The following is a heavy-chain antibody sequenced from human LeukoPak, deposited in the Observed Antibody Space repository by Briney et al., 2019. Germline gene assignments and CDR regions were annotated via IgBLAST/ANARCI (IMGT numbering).Heavy chain of an antibody. D-gene: IGHD2-15*01. Sequence: ASVKVSFKSSVYTFTSYYMHWVRQAPGQGLEWVGIINPSGGSTSYAQKFQGRVTIPRNTSTGTADMEVSSLRSEGKAVYYCARTHVAVRPDYWGQGTMVTVSS. CDR3: ARTHVAVRPDY. V-gene: IGHV1-46*01. CDR2: INPSGGST. CDR1: VYTFTSYY. J-gene: IGHJ4*02.